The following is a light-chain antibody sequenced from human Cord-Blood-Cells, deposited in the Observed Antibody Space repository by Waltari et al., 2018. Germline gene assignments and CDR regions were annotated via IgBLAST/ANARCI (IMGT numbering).Light chain of an antibody. CDR3: SSYTSSSTLV. V-gene: IGLV2-14*01. CDR1: SSDVGGYNY. CDR2: DVS. Sequence: QSALTQPASVSGSPGQSITISCTGTSSDVGGYNYVSGYQQHPGKAPKLMIYDVSNRPSGVSKRFSGSKSGNTASRTISGLQAEDEADYYCSSYTSSSTLVFGGGTKLTVL. J-gene: IGLJ3*02.